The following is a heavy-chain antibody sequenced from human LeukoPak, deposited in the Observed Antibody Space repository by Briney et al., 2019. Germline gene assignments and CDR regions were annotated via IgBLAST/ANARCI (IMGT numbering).Heavy chain of an antibody. V-gene: IGHV4-34*01. D-gene: IGHD2-2*01. J-gene: IGHJ4*02. CDR1: GGSISSYY. CDR3: ARDQGGL. Sequence: PSETLSLTCTVSGGSISSYYWSWIRQPPGKGLEWIGEITYSGSTNYNPSLKSRVTISIDTSKNQFSLKVTSLTAADTAVYYCARDQGGLWGQGTLVTVSS. CDR2: ITYSGST.